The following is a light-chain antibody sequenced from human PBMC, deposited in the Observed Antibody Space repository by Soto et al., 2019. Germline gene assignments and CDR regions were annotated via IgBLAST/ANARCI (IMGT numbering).Light chain of an antibody. Sequence: QSALTQHPSVSGSPGQSVTISCTGTSNDIGTYNRVSWYQQPPGTAPKLMIYEVYNRPSGVPDRFSGSKSGNTASLTISGLQAEDEADYYCSSYTISSTLVFGGGTQLTVL. J-gene: IGLJ2*01. V-gene: IGLV2-18*02. CDR3: SSYTISSTLV. CDR1: SNDIGTYNR. CDR2: EVY.